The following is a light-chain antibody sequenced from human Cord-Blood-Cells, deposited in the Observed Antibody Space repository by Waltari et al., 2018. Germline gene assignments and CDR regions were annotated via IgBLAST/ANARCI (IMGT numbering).Light chain of an antibody. J-gene: IGLJ1*01. CDR3: SSYTSSSALYV. V-gene: IGLV2-14*01. Sequence: QSALTQPASVSGSPGQSITISCTGTSSDVGGYNYVSWYQQHPGKAPKLMIYDVSNRPAGVSNRFAGSTCGNTASLTISGLQAEDEAAYYCSSYTSSSALYVFGTGTKVTVL. CDR2: DVS. CDR1: SSDVGGYNY.